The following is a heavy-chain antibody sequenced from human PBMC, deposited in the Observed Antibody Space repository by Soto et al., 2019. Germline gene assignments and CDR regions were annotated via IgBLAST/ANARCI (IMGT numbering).Heavy chain of an antibody. V-gene: IGHV3-7*03. CDR2: IKFDGSVK. CDR3: VKDGGYCSSSSCYAPRNHYFDS. D-gene: IGHD2-2*01. CDR1: GFTFSDYW. Sequence: GGSLRLSCAASGFTFSDYWMSWGRQAPGKGPEWVANIKFDGSVKQYVDSVRGRFTISRDNSKNSLFLQMNSLAAADTAVYYCVKDGGYCSSSSCYAPRNHYFDSWGQGTLVTVSS. J-gene: IGHJ4*02.